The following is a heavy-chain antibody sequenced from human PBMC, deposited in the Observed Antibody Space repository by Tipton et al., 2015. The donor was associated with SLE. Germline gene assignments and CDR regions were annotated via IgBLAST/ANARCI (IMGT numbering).Heavy chain of an antibody. CDR2: INHSGRT. CDR3: ARDVPPLVTGDRWDALEI. Sequence: TLSLTCAVYGGSFSGYYWSWIRQPPGKGLEWIGEINHSGRTKYNPSLKSRVTISVATSKNQFSLKLSSVTGAHTAVYYCARDVPPLVTGDRWDALEIWGQGTMATVSS. CDR1: GGSFSGYY. V-gene: IGHV4-34*01. J-gene: IGHJ3*02. D-gene: IGHD7-27*01.